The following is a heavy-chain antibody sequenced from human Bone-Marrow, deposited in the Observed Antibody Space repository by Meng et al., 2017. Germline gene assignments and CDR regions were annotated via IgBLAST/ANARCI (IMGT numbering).Heavy chain of an antibody. J-gene: IGHJ4*02. CDR2: INHSGST. V-gene: IGHV4-34*01. Sequence: VQLQQWGAGLLNPSETLSLTCAVYGGSFSGYYWSWIRQPPGKGLEWIGEINHSGSTNYNPSLESRATISVDTSQNNLSLKLSSVTAADSAVYYCARGPTTMAHDFDYWGQGTLVTVSS. D-gene: IGHD4-11*01. CDR3: ARGPTTMAHDFDY. CDR1: GGSFSGYY.